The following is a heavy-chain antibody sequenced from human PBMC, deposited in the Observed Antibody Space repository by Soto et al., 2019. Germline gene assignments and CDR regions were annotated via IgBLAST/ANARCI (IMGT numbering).Heavy chain of an antibody. CDR2: IYYSGST. J-gene: IGHJ6*03. D-gene: IGHD2-15*01. Sequence: TSETLSLTCTVSGGSISSSSYYWGWIRQPPGKGLEWIGSIYYSGSTYYNPSLKSRVTISVDTSKNQFSLKLSSVTAADTAVYYCARLGYCSGGSCLSYYYYYMDVWGKGTTVTVSS. CDR3: ARLGYCSGGSCLSYYYYYMDV. V-gene: IGHV4-39*01. CDR1: GGSISSSSYY.